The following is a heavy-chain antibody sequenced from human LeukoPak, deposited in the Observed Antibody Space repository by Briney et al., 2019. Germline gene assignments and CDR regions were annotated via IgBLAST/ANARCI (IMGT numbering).Heavy chain of an antibody. Sequence: SETLSLTCTVSGGSISSYYWSWIRQPPGKGLEWIGYIYYSGSTNYNPSLKSRVTISVDTSKNQFSLKLSSVTAAHTAVYYCARGYSSSWGMVYFDYWGQGTLVTVSS. CDR3: ARGYSSSWGMVYFDY. V-gene: IGHV4-59*01. CDR2: IYYSGST. CDR1: GGSISSYY. D-gene: IGHD6-13*01. J-gene: IGHJ4*02.